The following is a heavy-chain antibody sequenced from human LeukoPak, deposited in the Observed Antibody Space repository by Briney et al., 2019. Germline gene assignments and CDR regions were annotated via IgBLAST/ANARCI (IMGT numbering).Heavy chain of an antibody. V-gene: IGHV4-34*01. CDR1: GASFSGYY. D-gene: IGHD1-7*01. CDR3: ARGRYYNWNYAFDY. J-gene: IGHJ4*02. Sequence: NPSETLSLTCAISGASFSGYYWRWIRQPPGKGLEWIGEINHSGSTNYNPSLKSRVTISVDTSKNQFSLKLSSVTAADTAVYYCARGRYYNWNYAFDYWGQGTLVTVSS. CDR2: INHSGST.